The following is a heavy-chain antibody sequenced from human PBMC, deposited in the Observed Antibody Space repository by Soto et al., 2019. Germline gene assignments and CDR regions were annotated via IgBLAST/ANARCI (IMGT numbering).Heavy chain of an antibody. Sequence: QVQLQESGPGLVKPSQTLSLTCTVSGGSISSADYYWSWIRQHPGKGLEWIGYIYYIGSTYYNPSLKSRVNISVDTSKNQFSLKLTPVTAADTAVYYCARENGDFWTDAFDIWGQGTMVTVSS. CDR1: GGSISSADYY. D-gene: IGHD3-3*01. J-gene: IGHJ3*02. V-gene: IGHV4-31*03. CDR3: ARENGDFWTDAFDI. CDR2: IYYIGST.